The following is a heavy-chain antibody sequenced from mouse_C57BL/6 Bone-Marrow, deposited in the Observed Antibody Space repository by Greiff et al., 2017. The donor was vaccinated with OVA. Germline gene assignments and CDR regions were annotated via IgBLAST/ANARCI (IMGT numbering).Heavy chain of an antibody. J-gene: IGHJ4*01. CDR2: ISYDGSN. V-gene: IGHV3-6*01. CDR3: ARGGGHMDY. CDR1: GYSITSGYY. Sequence: EVKLQESGPGLVKPSQSLSLTCSVTGYSITSGYYWNWIRQFPGNKLEWMGYISYDGSNNYNPSLKNRISITRDTSKNQFFLKLNSVTTEDTATYYCARGGGHMDYWGQGTSVTVSS.